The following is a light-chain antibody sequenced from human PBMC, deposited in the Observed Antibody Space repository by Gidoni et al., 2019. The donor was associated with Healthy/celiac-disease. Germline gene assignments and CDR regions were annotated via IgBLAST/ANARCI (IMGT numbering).Light chain of an antibody. CDR2: TLS. Sequence: DIVMTQTPLPLPVTPGEPASISCRSSQSLLDSDDGYTYLDWYLQKPGQSPQLLIYTLSYRASGVPDRFSGSGSGTEDVGVYYCMQRIEFPLTFXGXTKVEIK. V-gene: IGKV2-40*01. CDR3: MQRIEFPLT. J-gene: IGKJ4*01. CDR1: QSLLDSDDGYTY.